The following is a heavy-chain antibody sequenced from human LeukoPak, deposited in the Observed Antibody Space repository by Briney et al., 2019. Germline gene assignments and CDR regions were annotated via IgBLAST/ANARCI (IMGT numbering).Heavy chain of an antibody. J-gene: IGHJ6*03. CDR1: GFTFTSHA. CDR2: ISSNGGST. D-gene: IGHD2-2*01. V-gene: IGHV3-64*01. CDR3: ARVGCSSTSCPYYYYYMDV. Sequence: PGGSLRLSCAASGFTFTSHAMQWVRPAPGKGLEYVSAISSNGGSTYYANSVKGRFTISRDNSKNTLYLQMGSLRAEDMAVYYCARVGCSSTSCPYYYYYMDVWGKGTTVTVSS.